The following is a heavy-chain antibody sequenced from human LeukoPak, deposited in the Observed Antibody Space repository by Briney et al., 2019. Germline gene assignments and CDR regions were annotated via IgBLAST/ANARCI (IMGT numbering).Heavy chain of an antibody. J-gene: IGHJ3*02. CDR1: GFTFSSYG. CDR2: IRYDGSNK. V-gene: IGHV3-30*02. CDR3: AKSLRGPGDAFDI. D-gene: IGHD1-14*01. Sequence: PGGSLRLSCAACGFTFSSYGMHWVRQAPGKGLEWVAFIRYDGSNKYYADSAKGRFTISRDNSKNTLYLQMNSLRAEDTAVYYCAKSLRGPGDAFDIWGQGTMVTVSS.